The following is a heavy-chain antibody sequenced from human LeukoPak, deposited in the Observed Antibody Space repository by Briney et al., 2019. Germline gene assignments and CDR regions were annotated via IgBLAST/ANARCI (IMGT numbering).Heavy chain of an antibody. J-gene: IGHJ4*02. Sequence: GGSLRLSCAASGFTFSSYSMNWVRQAPGKGLEWVSYISSSSSTIYYADSVKGRFTISRDNAKNSLYLQMNSLRAEDTAVYYCARVSDSGSFSGYFDYWGQGTLVTVSS. CDR2: ISSSSSTI. CDR1: GFTFSSYS. CDR3: ARVSDSGSFSGYFDY. V-gene: IGHV3-48*01. D-gene: IGHD1-26*01.